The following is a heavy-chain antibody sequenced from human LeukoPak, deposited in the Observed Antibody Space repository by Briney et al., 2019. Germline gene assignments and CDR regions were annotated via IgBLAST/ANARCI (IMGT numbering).Heavy chain of an antibody. V-gene: IGHV3-53*04. CDR1: GFTVSSNF. CDR3: ARGLTYATFDQ. D-gene: IGHD4-17*01. CDR2: IYSGGVT. J-gene: IGHJ4*02. Sequence: PGGSLRLSCAASGFTVSSNFMSWVRQAPGKGLEWVSIIYSGGVTQYADSVKGRFTVSRHNSENKLYLQMNSLRAEDTAVYYCARGLTYATFDQWGQGTLVIVSS.